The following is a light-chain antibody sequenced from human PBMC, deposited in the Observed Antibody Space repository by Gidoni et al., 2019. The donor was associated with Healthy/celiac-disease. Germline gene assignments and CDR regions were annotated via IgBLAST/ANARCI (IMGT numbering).Light chain of an antibody. CDR2: AAS. Sequence: DIQMTQSPSSLSASVGDRVTITCRASQGIRNDLGWYQQKPGKAPKRLIYAASSLQSGVPSRVSGSGSGKEFTPTNSSLQAEDFGTYYWPQHNSYPPWTFGQGTKVEIE. CDR3: PQHNSYPPWT. CDR1: QGIRND. J-gene: IGKJ1*01. V-gene: IGKV1-17*01.